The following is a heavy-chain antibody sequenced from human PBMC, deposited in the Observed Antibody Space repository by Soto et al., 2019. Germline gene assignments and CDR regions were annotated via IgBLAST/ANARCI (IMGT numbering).Heavy chain of an antibody. CDR1: GYKFADYN. J-gene: IGHJ4*02. CDR2: MNSFSGGS. V-gene: IGHV1-8*02. Sequence: QVQLVQSGAEVKRPGASVKVSCTTSGYKFADYNMNWVRQATGRGLEWLGYMNSFSGGSDFAPKFQDRLTLTKNTSITTAYLELTNLRDEDTAVYYCARGSAFQRTGNSDFWGQGTPVTVSS. D-gene: IGHD6-19*01. CDR3: ARGSAFQRTGNSDF.